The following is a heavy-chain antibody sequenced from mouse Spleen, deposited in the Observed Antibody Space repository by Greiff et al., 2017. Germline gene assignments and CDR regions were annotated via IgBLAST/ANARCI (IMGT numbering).Heavy chain of an antibody. Sequence: EVKVVESGAELVRPGASVKLSCTASGFNIKDDYMHWVKQRPEQGLEWIGWIDPENGDTEYASKFQGKATITADTSSNTAYLQLSSLTSEDTAVYYCTTGLFHWGQGTLVTVSA. CDR2: IDPENGDT. D-gene: IGHD1-1*01. CDR1: GFNIKDDY. V-gene: IGHV14-4*01. CDR3: TTGLFH. J-gene: IGHJ3*01.